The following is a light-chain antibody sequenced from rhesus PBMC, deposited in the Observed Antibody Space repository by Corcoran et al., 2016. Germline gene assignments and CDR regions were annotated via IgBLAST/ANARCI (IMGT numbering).Light chain of an antibody. CDR1: QGISSY. CDR2: AAS. Sequence: DIQMTQSPSSLSASVGDTVTITCRASQGISSYLNWFQQKPGKAPKLLIYAASSLQSGVPSRFSGIGSVTDFTLPLSSLQPEAFAANYFQQHNSHPLSFGGGTKVELK. CDR3: QQHNSHPLS. V-gene: IGKV1-28*03. J-gene: IGKJ4*01.